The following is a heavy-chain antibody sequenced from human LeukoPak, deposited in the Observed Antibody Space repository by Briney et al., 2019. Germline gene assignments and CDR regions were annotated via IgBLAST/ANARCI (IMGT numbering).Heavy chain of an antibody. V-gene: IGHV3-21*01. CDR3: ASRYSSSWYPGGFDY. D-gene: IGHD6-13*01. CDR1: GFTFSSYS. CDR2: ISSSSSYI. Sequence: GGSLRLSCAASGFTFSSYSMNWVRQAPGKGLEWVSSISSSSSYIYYADSVKGRFTISRDNAKNSLYLQMNSLRAEDTAVYYCASRYSSSWYPGGFDYWGQGTLVTVSS. J-gene: IGHJ4*02.